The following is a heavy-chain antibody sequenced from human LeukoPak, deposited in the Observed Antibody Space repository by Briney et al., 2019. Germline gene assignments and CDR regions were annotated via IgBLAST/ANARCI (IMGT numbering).Heavy chain of an antibody. Sequence: ASVKVCCKASGYTFTSYDINWVRQATGQGLEWMGWMNPNSGNTGYAQKFQGRVTMTRNTSISTAYMELSSLRSEDTAVYYCARVFRGSYNYLRVFDYWGQGTLVTVSS. CDR1: GYTFTSYD. V-gene: IGHV1-8*01. D-gene: IGHD1-26*01. CDR3: ARVFRGSYNYLRVFDY. CDR2: MNPNSGNT. J-gene: IGHJ4*02.